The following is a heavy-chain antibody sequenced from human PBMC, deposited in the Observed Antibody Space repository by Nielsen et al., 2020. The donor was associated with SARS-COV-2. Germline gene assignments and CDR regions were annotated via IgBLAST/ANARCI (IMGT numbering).Heavy chain of an antibody. CDR3: ARHGDSSSSLSDYYGMDV. V-gene: IGHV5-51*01. CDR1: GYSFTSYW. CDR2: IYPGDSDT. D-gene: IGHD6-13*01. J-gene: IGHJ6*02. Sequence: GESLKISCKGSGYSFTSYWIGWVRQMPGKGLEWMGIIYPGDSDTRYSPSFQGQVTISADKSISTAYLQWSSLKASDTAMYYCARHGDSSSSLSDYYGMDVWGQGTTVTVSS.